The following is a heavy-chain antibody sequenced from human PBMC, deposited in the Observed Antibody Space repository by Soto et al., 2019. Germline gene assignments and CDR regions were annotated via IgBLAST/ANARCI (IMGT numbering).Heavy chain of an antibody. CDR2: ISSSGST. J-gene: IGHJ4*02. V-gene: IGHV4-59*01. CDR1: GDSISSYY. D-gene: IGHD2-15*01. CDR3: ASARCITCCFDY. Sequence: QVQLQESGPGLVKPSETLSLTCTVSGDSISSYYLNWIRQPPGKGPEWTGYISSSGSTNYNPSLKNLVTISVSTSKKQFSVNMSSVTAEYTAVYYCASARCITCCFDYWGQGTMVNVSA.